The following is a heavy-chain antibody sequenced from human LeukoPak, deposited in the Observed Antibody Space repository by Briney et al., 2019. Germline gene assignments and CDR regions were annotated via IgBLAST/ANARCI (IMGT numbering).Heavy chain of an antibody. CDR3: AILEPDILTGGDYSDY. CDR2: IKQDGSQR. D-gene: IGHD3-9*01. CDR1: GFTFSSYR. V-gene: IGHV3-7*01. Sequence: GGSLRLSCAASGFTFSSYRMNWVRQAPGKGLEWVAHIKQDGSQRYYVDSVKGRFTISRDNAKNSLYLQMNSLRADDTAVYYCAILEPDILTGGDYSDYWGQGTLVTVSS. J-gene: IGHJ4*02.